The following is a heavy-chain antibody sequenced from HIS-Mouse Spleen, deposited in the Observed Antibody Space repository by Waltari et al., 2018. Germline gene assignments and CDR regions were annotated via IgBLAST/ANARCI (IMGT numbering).Heavy chain of an antibody. D-gene: IGHD3-9*01. CDR1: GGSFSGYY. Sequence: QVQLQQWGAGLLKPSETLSLTCAVYGGSFSGYYWSWIRQPPGKGLEWIGENNHSGSTHSNPYFKSRVTLSVDTSKNQFSLKLSSVTAADTAVYYCARALLRYFDWFDPWGQGTLVTVSS. CDR2: NNHSGST. J-gene: IGHJ5*02. CDR3: ARALLRYFDWFDP. V-gene: IGHV4-34*01.